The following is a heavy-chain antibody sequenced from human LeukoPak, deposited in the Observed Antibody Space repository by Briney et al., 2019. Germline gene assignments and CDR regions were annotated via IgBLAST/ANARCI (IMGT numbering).Heavy chain of an antibody. CDR2: IYYSGST. J-gene: IGHJ4*02. D-gene: IGHD3-22*01. Sequence: PSETLSLTCTVSGGSISSSSYYWGWIRQPPGKGLEWIGSIYYSGSTYYNPSLKSRVTISVDTSKNQFSLKLGSVTAADTAVYYCARGPDYYDSSGSFDYWGQGTLVTVSS. V-gene: IGHV4-39*07. CDR3: ARGPDYYDSSGSFDY. CDR1: GGSISSSSYY.